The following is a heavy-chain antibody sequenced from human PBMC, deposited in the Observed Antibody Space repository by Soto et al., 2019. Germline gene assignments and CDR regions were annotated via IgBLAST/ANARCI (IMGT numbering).Heavy chain of an antibody. CDR2: INHRGST. CDR3: ARRYGGNFDY. CDR1: GGSISSGGYY. Sequence: SETLSLTCAVSGGSISSGGYYWSWISQSPGKGLEWIGEINHRGSTNYNPSLRGRVTISVDTSKNQFSLKLSSVTAADTAVYYCARRYGGNFDYWGQGTLVTVSS. J-gene: IGHJ4*02. V-gene: IGHV4-61*08. D-gene: IGHD3-16*01.